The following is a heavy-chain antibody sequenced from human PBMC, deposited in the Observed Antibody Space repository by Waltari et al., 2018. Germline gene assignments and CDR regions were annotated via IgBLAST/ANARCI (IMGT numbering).Heavy chain of an antibody. J-gene: IGHJ3*02. CDR1: GYRFTSHW. V-gene: IGHV5-51*01. CDR3: ARPPGYCSGGTCYTAFDM. CDR2: IYPGDSDT. Sequence: EVQLVQSGAEVKKPGESLKISCKGSGYRFTSHWIGWVRQMPGKGLEGMGIIYPGDSDTRDSPSFQGQVTISADKSISTAYLQWSSLKASDTAMYYCARPPGYCSGGTCYTAFDMWGQGTMVTVSS. D-gene: IGHD2-15*01.